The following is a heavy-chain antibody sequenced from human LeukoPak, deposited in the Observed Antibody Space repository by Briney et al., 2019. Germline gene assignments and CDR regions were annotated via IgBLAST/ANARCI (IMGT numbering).Heavy chain of an antibody. D-gene: IGHD6-19*01. CDR1: GFTFNSYA. Sequence: GGSLRLSCAASGFTFNSYAMYWVRQAPGKGLEWVSGIFGSGGSAHYADSVKGRFAISRDNSKNRVYLQMNSLRAEDTAVYYCAKTATGYSSGHYPGWPVDYWGQGTLVTVSS. CDR2: IFGSGGSA. CDR3: AKTATGYSSGHYPGWPVDY. J-gene: IGHJ4*02. V-gene: IGHV3-23*01.